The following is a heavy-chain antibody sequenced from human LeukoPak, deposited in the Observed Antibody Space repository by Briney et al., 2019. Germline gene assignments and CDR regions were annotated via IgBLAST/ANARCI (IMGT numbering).Heavy chain of an antibody. CDR2: INKDGGEK. D-gene: IGHD1-26*01. CDR3: VKDSPPRCSGSPPAY. Sequence: GGSLRLSCAASGFTFSSYWMSWVRQAPGRGLEWVANINKDGGEKYYVDSVKGRFTISRDNAKNSLYLQMNSLRADDTAVYYCVKDSPPRCSGSPPAYWGQGTLVTVSS. V-gene: IGHV3-7*03. CDR1: GFTFSSYW. J-gene: IGHJ4*02.